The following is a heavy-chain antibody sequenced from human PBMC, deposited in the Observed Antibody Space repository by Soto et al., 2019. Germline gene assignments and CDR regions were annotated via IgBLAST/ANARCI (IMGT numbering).Heavy chain of an antibody. J-gene: IGHJ1*01. Sequence: GESLKISCKGSGFSFSSYWIGWVRQMPGKGLEWMGIIYPGDSDTRYSPSFQGQVTISVDKSVSTAYLQWSSLKASDTAMYYCARRGAYHYDSSGYSAGFWGQGTLVTVSS. CDR2: IYPGDSDT. V-gene: IGHV5-51*01. CDR1: GFSFSSYW. CDR3: ARRGAYHYDSSGYSAGF. D-gene: IGHD3-22*01.